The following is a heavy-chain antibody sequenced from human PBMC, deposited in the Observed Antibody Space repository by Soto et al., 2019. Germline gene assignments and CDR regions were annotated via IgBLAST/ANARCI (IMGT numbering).Heavy chain of an antibody. CDR1: GGTFGRYS. Sequence: QVQLVQSGAEVKKPGSSVKVSCKASGGTFGRYSITWVRQAPGHGLEWIGRIIPIFGIPTYAQKFQGRVTINADESTSTAYMELSSLRSDDTAVYYCAREDRDRETGLVPAAIDGMDVWGQGTTVTVSS. CDR3: AREDRDRETGLVPAAIDGMDV. CDR2: IIPIFGIP. J-gene: IGHJ6*02. D-gene: IGHD2-2*01. V-gene: IGHV1-69*08.